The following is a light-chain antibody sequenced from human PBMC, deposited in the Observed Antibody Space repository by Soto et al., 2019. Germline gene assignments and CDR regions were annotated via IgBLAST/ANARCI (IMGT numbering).Light chain of an antibody. J-gene: IGLJ1*01. CDR2: QVN. V-gene: IGLV2-14*01. CDR3: SSYTEGXNYV. Sequence: QSLLTQPASVSGSPVQSITISCTGTSSDLSIYNYFSWYQQQPGKSPKLMIYQVNNRPSGVSNRFSGSRSGNTASLTISGLQAEDEADYYCSSYTEGXNYVVGTGTKVXV. CDR1: SSDLSIYNY.